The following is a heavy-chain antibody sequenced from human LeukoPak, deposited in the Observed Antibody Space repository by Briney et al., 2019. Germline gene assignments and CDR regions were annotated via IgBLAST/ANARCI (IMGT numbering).Heavy chain of an antibody. D-gene: IGHD6-6*01. CDR2: LDPEDGET. CDR1: GYTLTELS. J-gene: IGHJ6*02. V-gene: IGHV1-24*01. CDR3: ATGLPEYSSSSNYYYGMDV. Sequence: ASVKVSCKMSGYTLTELSMHWVRQSPGKEVKGWGALDPEDGETVYAQKFQGRVTMTEDTSTHTAYMELSSLRSEDTDVYYCATGLPEYSSSSNYYYGMDVWGQGTTVTVSS.